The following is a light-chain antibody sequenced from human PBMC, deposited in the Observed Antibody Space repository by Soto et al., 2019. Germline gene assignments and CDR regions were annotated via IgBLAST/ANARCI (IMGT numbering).Light chain of an antibody. Sequence: DIQMTQSPSTLSASVGDRVTITCRASQSISSWLAWYQQKPGKAPKLQIYKASSLESGVPSRFSGSGSGTEFTLTISSLQPDDFATYYCQQYNSYSEWTFGQGTKVDIK. CDR2: KAS. CDR1: QSISSW. V-gene: IGKV1-5*03. J-gene: IGKJ1*01. CDR3: QQYNSYSEWT.